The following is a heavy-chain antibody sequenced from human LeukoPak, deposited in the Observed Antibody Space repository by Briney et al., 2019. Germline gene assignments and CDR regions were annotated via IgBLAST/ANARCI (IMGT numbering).Heavy chain of an antibody. D-gene: IGHD1-1*01. CDR2: IYYTGST. CDR1: GGSISSGGYY. V-gene: IGHV4-31*03. J-gene: IGHJ4*02. CDR3: ARDLGRTYFDY. Sequence: SETLSLTCTVSGGSISSGGYYWNWIRQHPGKGLEWIGYIYYTGSTYYNPSLKSRITISVDTSKNQFSLKLSSVTAADTAVYYCARDLGRTYFDYWGQGTLVTVSS.